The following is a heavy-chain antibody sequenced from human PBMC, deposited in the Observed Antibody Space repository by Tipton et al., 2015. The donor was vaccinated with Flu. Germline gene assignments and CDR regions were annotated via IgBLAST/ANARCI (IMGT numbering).Heavy chain of an antibody. CDR2: IRSKQYGGTE. CDR3: ARVFYHTSSNYYEPVFDL. D-gene: IGHD3-3*01. J-gene: IGHJ3*01. Sequence: SLRLSCTGSGFNFGDYSFTWVRQLPGEGLEWISFIRSKQYGGTEEYGASVKGRFLISRDDSKNIAYLQLNSLKRDDTAIYYCARVFYHTSSNYYEPVFDLWGQGTMVTVSS. V-gene: IGHV3-49*04. CDR1: GFNFGDYS.